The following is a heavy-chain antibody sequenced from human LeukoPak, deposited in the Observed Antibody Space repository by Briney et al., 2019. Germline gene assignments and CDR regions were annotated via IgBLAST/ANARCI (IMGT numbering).Heavy chain of an antibody. CDR2: IYSGGST. CDR3: ARAPKRVLTGYFFDY. J-gene: IGHJ4*02. D-gene: IGHD3-9*01. CDR1: GFTVSSNY. V-gene: IGHV3-66*01. Sequence: GGSLRLSCAASGFTVSSNYMSWVRQAPGKGLEGVLVIYSGGSTYYADSVKGRFTISRDNSKNTLYLQRNSLRAEDTAVYYCARAPKRVLTGYFFDYWGEGTLVTV.